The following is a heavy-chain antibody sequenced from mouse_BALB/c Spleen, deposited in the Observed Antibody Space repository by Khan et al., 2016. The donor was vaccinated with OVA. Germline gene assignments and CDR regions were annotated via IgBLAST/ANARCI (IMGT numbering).Heavy chain of an antibody. J-gene: IGHJ2*01. CDR2: INPHIGET. CDR3: TRIYRSDFDY. D-gene: IGHD1-1*01. CDR1: GYSFTGYF. V-gene: IGHV1-20*02. Sequence: VQLKESGPELVRPGALVKISCKASGYSFTGYFMNWVMQSHGKSLEWIGRINPHIGETFYNQRFKDKATLTVDESSNTAHMELRSLASEDSAVYYCTRIYRSDFDYWGQGTTLTVSS.